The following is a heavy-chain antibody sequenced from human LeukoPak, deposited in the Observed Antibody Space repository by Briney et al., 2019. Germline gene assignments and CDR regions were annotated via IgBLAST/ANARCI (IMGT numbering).Heavy chain of an antibody. D-gene: IGHD5-12*01. J-gene: IGHJ4*02. CDR3: AREGGYGGVFDY. CDR2: IKQDGSEQ. CDR1: RFTFSSYW. Sequence: GGSLRLSCAASRFTFSSYWMTCVRQAPGKGLEWVANIKQDGSEQYYVGSVKGRFTISRDNTKNSLFLQMNSLRAEATAVYYCAREGGYGGVFDYWGQGTLVTVSS. V-gene: IGHV3-7*05.